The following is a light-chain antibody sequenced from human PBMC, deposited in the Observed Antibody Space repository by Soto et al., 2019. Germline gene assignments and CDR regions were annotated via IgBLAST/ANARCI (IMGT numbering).Light chain of an antibody. CDR2: GAS. J-gene: IGKJ2*01. Sequence: EIVLTQSPGTLSLSPGERATLSCRASQSVGSSYLAWYQHKPGQAPRLLIYGASNGATGIPDRFSGSGSGTDFTLTISSLEPEDFAMYYCQQYAISLYTFGQGTQLEIK. CDR3: QQYAISLYT. V-gene: IGKV3-20*01. CDR1: QSVGSSY.